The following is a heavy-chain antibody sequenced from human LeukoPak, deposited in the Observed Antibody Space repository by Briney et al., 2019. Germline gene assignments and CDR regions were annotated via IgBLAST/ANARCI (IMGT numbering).Heavy chain of an antibody. D-gene: IGHD5-18*01. Sequence: GASVKVSCQTSGYSFTSYGINWVRQAPGQGLEWMGWISTDNGNTDYAPNLQGRVTMTTDTSTSTAYMELGSLRSDDTAVYYCARGYSYGYGPLDYWGQGTLVTVSA. V-gene: IGHV1-18*01. CDR2: ISTDNGNT. CDR3: ARGYSYGYGPLDY. CDR1: GYSFTSYG. J-gene: IGHJ4*02.